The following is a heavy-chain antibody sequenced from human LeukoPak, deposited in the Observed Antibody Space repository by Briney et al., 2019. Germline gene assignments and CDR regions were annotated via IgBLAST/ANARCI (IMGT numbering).Heavy chain of an antibody. J-gene: IGHJ4*02. CDR2: IYYSGST. Sequence: SETLSLTCTVSGGSISSYYWSWIRQPPGKGLEWIGYIYYSGSTNYNPSLKSRVTISVDTSKNQFSLKLSSVTAADTAVYYCASLHPDYWGQGTLVTVSS. V-gene: IGHV4-59*01. CDR1: GGSISSYY. CDR3: ASLHPDY.